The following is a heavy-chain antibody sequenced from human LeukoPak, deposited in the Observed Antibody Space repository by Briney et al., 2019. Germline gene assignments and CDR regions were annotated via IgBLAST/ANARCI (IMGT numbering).Heavy chain of an antibody. Sequence: ASVKVSCKASGYTFTSYGISWVRQAPGQGLEWMGWISAYNGNTNYAQKLQGRVTMTTDTSTSTAYMELRGLRSDDTAVYYCARGGCSYGFSPNHNWFDPWGQGTLVTVSS. CDR1: GYTFTSYG. J-gene: IGHJ5*02. D-gene: IGHD5-18*01. CDR2: ISAYNGNT. V-gene: IGHV1-18*01. CDR3: ARGGCSYGFSPNHNWFDP.